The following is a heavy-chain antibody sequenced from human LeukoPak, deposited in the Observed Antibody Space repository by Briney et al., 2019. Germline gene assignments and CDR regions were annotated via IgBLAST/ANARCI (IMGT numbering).Heavy chain of an antibody. Sequence: SETLSLTCPVSGYSISSGYYWGWIRQPPGKGLEWIGSIYHSGSTYYNPSLKSRVTISVDTSKNQFSLKLSSVAAADTAVYYCATVSGYLYYFDYWGQGTLVTVSS. CDR3: ATVSGYLYYFDY. CDR1: GYSISSGYY. J-gene: IGHJ4*02. D-gene: IGHD3-22*01. CDR2: IYHSGST. V-gene: IGHV4-38-2*01.